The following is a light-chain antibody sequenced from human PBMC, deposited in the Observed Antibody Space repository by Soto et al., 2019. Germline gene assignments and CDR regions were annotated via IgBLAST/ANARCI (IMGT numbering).Light chain of an antibody. CDR1: NSDIGPNA. V-gene: IGLV1-44*01. CDR3: AAWDDSLNGPYV. CDR2: SDN. Sequence: QSALAQPPSVSGTPGQRVTISCSGGNSDIGPNAVNWYQQLPGTAPKLLLHSDNQRPSGVPDRFSGSKSGTSASLAISGLQSDDEADYYCAAWDDSLNGPYVFGTGTKVTVL. J-gene: IGLJ1*01.